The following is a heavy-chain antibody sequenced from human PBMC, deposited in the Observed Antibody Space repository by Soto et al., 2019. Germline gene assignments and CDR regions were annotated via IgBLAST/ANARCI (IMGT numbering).Heavy chain of an antibody. CDR1: GFSFDTYY. Sequence: EVQLVESGGGLVQPGGSLRLSCVASGFSFDTYYMSWVRQGPGKGLEWLANIKQDGGQKYYVDSVKGRFTISRDNAKNSLYLEMNSLSVEDTAVYYCARGVRYYYSSGYLHLPYYFGYWGQGALVTVSS. V-gene: IGHV3-7*01. D-gene: IGHD3-22*01. J-gene: IGHJ4*02. CDR3: ARGVRYYYSSGYLHLPYYFGY. CDR2: IKQDGGQK.